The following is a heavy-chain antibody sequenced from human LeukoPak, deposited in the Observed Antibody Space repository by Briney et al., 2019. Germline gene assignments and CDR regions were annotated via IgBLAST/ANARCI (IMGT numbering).Heavy chain of an antibody. Sequence: MXLXRXXPXXXLEWVSVIYSGGSTYYADSVKGRFTISRDNSKNTLYLQMNSLRAEDTAVYYCARAPYNWNYDYWGQGTLVTVSS. CDR2: IYSGGST. V-gene: IGHV3-53*01. D-gene: IGHD1-7*01. CDR3: ARAPYNWNYDY. J-gene: IGHJ4*02.